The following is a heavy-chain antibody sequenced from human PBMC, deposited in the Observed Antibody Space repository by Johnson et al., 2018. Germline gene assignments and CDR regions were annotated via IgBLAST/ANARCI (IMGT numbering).Heavy chain of an antibody. V-gene: IGHV3-9*01. Sequence: EVQLVESGGGLVQPGRSLRLSCAASGFTFDDYAMHWVRQAPGKGLEWVSGISWNSGSIGYADSVKGRFPISRDNAKNSLYLQMNSLRAADTALYYCAKDIVAAAGTKRDAFDIWGQGTMVTVSS. CDR2: ISWNSGSI. D-gene: IGHD6-13*01. J-gene: IGHJ3*02. CDR3: AKDIVAAAGTKRDAFDI. CDR1: GFTFDDYA.